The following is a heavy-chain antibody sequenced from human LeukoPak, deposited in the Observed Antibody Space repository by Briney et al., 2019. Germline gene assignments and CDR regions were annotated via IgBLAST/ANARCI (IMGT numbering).Heavy chain of an antibody. J-gene: IGHJ6*02. Sequence: SETLSLTCAVYGGSFSGYYWSWIRHPPGKWLEWIGEINHSGSTNYNPSLKSRVTISVDTSKNQFSLKLSSVTAADTAVYYCARGRRYAFHRYYYYGMDVWGQGTTVTVSS. D-gene: IGHD3-16*01. CDR2: INHSGST. CDR3: ARGRRYAFHRYYYYGMDV. V-gene: IGHV4-34*01. CDR1: GGSFSGYY.